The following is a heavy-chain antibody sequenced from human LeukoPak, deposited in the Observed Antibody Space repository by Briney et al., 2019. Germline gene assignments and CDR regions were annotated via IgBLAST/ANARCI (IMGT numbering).Heavy chain of an antibody. CDR3: ARARYCSSTSCPFDAFDI. CDR2: INHSGST. J-gene: IGHJ3*02. D-gene: IGHD2-2*01. CDR1: GGSFRGYY. Sequence: SDTLSLTCAVCGGSFRGYYGIGIRQPPGKGLEGIGCINHSGSTNYNPSLKSRVTISVDTSKNQFSLKLSSVAAADTAVYYCARARYCSSTSCPFDAFDIWGQGTMVTVSS. V-gene: IGHV4-34*01.